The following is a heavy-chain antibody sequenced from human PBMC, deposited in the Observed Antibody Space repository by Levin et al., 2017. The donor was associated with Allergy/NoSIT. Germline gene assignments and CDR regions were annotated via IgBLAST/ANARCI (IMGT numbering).Heavy chain of an antibody. D-gene: IGHD4-17*01. Sequence: GESLKISCTASGFTFNIYTMTWVRQAPGRGLQWVSALSSSGRTTYYAGSVKGRFTISRDNSKNTLYLQMNSLRAEDTAVYYCAKPLHDYGDSYFDYWGQGTLVTVSS. CDR3: AKPLHDYGDSYFDY. V-gene: IGHV3-23*01. J-gene: IGHJ4*02. CDR1: GFTFNIYT. CDR2: LSSSGRTT.